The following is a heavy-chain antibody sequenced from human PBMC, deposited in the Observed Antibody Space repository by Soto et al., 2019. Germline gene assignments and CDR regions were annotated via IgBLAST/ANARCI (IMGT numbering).Heavy chain of an antibody. CDR2: ISAYNGNT. CDR1: CYTFTSYG. D-gene: IGHD6-13*01. V-gene: IGHV1-18*01. CDR3: ARGGKVQQLVPYYFDY. J-gene: IGHJ4*02. Sequence: GXSVKVSFKASCYTFTSYGISWVRQAPGQGLEWMGWISAYNGNTNYAQKLQGRVTMTTDTSTSTAYMELRSLRSDDTAVYYCARGGKVQQLVPYYFDYWGQGTLVTVSS.